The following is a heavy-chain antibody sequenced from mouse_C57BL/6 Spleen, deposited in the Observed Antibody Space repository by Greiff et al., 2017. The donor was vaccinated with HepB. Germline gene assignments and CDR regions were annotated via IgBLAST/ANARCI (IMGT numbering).Heavy chain of an antibody. CDR1: GFNIKDYY. CDR3: ARPGSSYGYYAMDY. J-gene: IGHJ4*01. D-gene: IGHD1-1*01. CDR2: LDPEDGET. V-gene: IGHV14-2*01. Sequence: VQLQQSGAELVKPGASVKLSCTASGFNIKDYYMPWVKQRTEQGLEWIGRLDPEDGETKYAPKFQGKATITAAPSSNTADLQLSSLTSEDTAVYYCARPGSSYGYYAMDYWGQGTSVTVAS.